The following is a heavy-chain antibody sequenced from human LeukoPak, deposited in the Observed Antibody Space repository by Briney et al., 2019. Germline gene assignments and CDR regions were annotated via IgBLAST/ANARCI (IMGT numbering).Heavy chain of an antibody. CDR3: AREYCHSTSCYIDY. Sequence: GGSLRLSCAASGFTVSSSYMSWVRQAPGKGLEWVSVIHGGGNTYYGDSVKGRFTIFRDNSKNTLFLQMDSLRAEDTAMYSCAREYCHSTSCYIDYWGQGTLVTVSS. CDR2: IHGGGNT. V-gene: IGHV3-66*01. D-gene: IGHD2-2*02. J-gene: IGHJ4*02. CDR1: GFTVSSSY.